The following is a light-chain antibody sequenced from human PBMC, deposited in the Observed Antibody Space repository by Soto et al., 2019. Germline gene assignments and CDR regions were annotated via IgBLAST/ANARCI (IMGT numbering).Light chain of an antibody. V-gene: IGLV1-47*01. Sequence: QSVLTQPPSASGTPGQRVTISCSGSSSNIGTSYVYWYQQFPGTAPKLLIYSTDQRPSGVPDRFSGSKSGTSASLAISGLRSEDEADFYCAAWDGSLRNQVFGGGTKVTVL. CDR2: STD. CDR1: SSNIGTSY. CDR3: AAWDGSLRNQV. J-gene: IGLJ3*02.